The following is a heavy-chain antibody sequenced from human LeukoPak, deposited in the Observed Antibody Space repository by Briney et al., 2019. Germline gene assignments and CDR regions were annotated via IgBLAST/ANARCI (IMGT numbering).Heavy chain of an antibody. CDR3: ARQPGSGA. D-gene: IGHD1-14*01. CDR2: IFPGDSDT. CDR1: GYIFTSYW. Sequence: PGESLKISCKASGYIFTSYWIAWVRQMPGKGLQWIGIIFPGDSDTRYSPSFQGQVTISADKSISTAYLQWSSLKASDTATYYCARQPGSGAWGQGTLVTVSS. V-gene: IGHV5-51*01. J-gene: IGHJ5*02.